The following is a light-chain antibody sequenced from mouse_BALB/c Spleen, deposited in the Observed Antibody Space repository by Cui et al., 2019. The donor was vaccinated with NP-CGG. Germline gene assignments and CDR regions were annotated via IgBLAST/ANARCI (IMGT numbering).Light chain of an antibody. CDR1: TGAVTTSNY. V-gene: IGLV1*01. CDR2: GTN. J-gene: IGLJ1*01. Sequence: QAVVTQESAPTTSPGETVTVTCRSSTGAVTTSNYANWVQEKPDHLFTGLIGGTNNRAPGVPARFSGSLIGDKAALTVTGAQTEDEAIYFCARWYSNHWVFGGGTKLTVL. CDR3: ARWYSNHWV.